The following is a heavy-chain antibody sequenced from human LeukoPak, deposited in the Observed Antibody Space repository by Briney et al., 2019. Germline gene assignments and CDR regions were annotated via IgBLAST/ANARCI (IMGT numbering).Heavy chain of an antibody. CDR2: INPSGGST. CDR1: GYTFTSYY. Sequence: ASVKVSCKASGYTFTSYYMHWVRQAPGQGLEWMGIINPSGGSTSYAQKFQGRVTMTRDMSTSTVYMELSSLRSEDTAVYYCARDLEMATITWVFDYWGQGTLVTVSS. CDR3: ARDLEMATITWVFDY. J-gene: IGHJ4*02. V-gene: IGHV1-46*01. D-gene: IGHD5-24*01.